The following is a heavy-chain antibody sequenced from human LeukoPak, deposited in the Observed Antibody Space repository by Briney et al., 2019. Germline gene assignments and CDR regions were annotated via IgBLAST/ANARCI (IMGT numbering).Heavy chain of an antibody. Sequence: PGGSLRLSCAASGFTFSDHYMDWVRQAPGKGLEWVGRTRNKAHSYTTEYAASVKGRFTISRDDSKNSLYLQMDSLKTEDTAVYYCARMGCSGGSCYPDYWGQGTLVTVSS. CDR3: ARMGCSGGSCYPDY. D-gene: IGHD2-15*01. V-gene: IGHV3-72*01. J-gene: IGHJ4*02. CDR2: TRNKAHSYTT. CDR1: GFTFSDHY.